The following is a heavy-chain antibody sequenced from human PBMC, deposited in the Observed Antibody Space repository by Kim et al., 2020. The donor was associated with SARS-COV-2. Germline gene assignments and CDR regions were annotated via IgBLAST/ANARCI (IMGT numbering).Heavy chain of an antibody. CDR2: AYYGSKWSI. V-gene: IGHV6-1*01. Sequence: SQTLSLTCAISGDSVSSTRASWNWFRQSPLRGFEWLGRAYYGSKWSIEYASSVKSRMVINADTSKNQVSLQLNSVTPDDTAVYFCARRLYSGADGQFDYWGQGTLVTVSS. CDR1: GDSVSSTRAS. CDR3: ARRLYSGADGQFDY. J-gene: IGHJ4*02. D-gene: IGHD1-26*01.